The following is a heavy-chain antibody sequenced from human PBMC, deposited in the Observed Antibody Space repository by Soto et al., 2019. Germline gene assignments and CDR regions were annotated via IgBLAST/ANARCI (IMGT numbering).Heavy chain of an antibody. D-gene: IGHD3-22*01. CDR3: ARTYHYDSGSKTYFYYGMDV. J-gene: IGHJ6*02. CDR1: GDTFDNFA. Sequence: QVQLVQSGAEVKKPGSSVKFSCKASGDTFDNFAITWVRQAPGQGLEWMGGIIPMLDSATYAEKFQDRVTITADESTSTAYMEVSSLRSEDTAVYYCARTYHYDSGSKTYFYYGMDVWGQGTTVTVSS. V-gene: IGHV1-69*12. CDR2: IIPMLDSA.